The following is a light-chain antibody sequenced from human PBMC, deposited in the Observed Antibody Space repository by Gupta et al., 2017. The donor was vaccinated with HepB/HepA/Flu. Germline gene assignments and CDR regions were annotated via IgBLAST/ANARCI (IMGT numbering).Light chain of an antibody. Sequence: DIVMTQSPDSLAMSLGERATINCKSSQSGLYSYNNKNYLAWYQQKPGQPPKLLIYWACTRESGVPDSFSGRGCGTDFTLTISSLQAEDVAVYYCQQYDTTSWTFGQGTXVEIK. CDR1: QSGLYSYNNKNY. CDR3: QQYDTTSWT. J-gene: IGKJ1*01. CDR2: WAC. V-gene: IGKV4-1*01.